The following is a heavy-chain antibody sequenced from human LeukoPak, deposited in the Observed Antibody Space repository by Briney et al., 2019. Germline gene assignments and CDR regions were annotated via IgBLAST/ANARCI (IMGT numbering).Heavy chain of an antibody. CDR1: GFTFSRYS. Sequence: AGGSLRLSCAASGFTFSRYSMNCVRQAPGKGLEWVSYISSSSSTISYADSVKGRFTISRDNAKNPLFLQMNSLRDEDTAVYYCARDRVFGYWGQGTLVTVSS. D-gene: IGHD6-13*01. CDR3: ARDRVFGY. CDR2: ISSSSSTI. V-gene: IGHV3-48*02. J-gene: IGHJ4*02.